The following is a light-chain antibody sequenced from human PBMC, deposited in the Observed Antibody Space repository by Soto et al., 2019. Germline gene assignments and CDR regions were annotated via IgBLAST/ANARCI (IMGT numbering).Light chain of an antibody. J-gene: IGKJ4*01. Sequence: EIVLTQSPATLSLAPGERATLSCRASQSISSQLTWYQQNPGQAPRLLIYDASNRATDIPARFSGSGAVTDFPLTISSLAPEDFAVYYGQRRGWPLAFCGGTQVAIK. CDR2: DAS. CDR3: QRRGWPLA. CDR1: QSISSQ. V-gene: IGKV3D-11*02.